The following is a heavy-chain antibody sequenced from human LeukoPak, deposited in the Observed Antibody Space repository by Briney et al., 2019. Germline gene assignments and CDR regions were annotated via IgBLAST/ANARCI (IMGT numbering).Heavy chain of an antibody. J-gene: IGHJ5*02. CDR2: IYDSGST. D-gene: IGHD3-16*01. Sequence: SETLSLTCTVSGGSIRSSYYYWGWIRQPPGKGLEWIGSIYDSGSTYYNPSLKSRVTISVDTSKNQFSLKLSSVTAADTAVYYCARRGGPWGQGTLVTVSS. CDR3: ARRGGP. V-gene: IGHV4-39*07. CDR1: GGSIRSSYYY.